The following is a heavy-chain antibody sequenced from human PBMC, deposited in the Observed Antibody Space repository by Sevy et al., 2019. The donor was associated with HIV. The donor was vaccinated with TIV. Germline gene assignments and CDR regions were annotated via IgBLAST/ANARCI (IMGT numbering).Heavy chain of an antibody. D-gene: IGHD3-3*01. Sequence: ASVKVSCKASGYTFTGYYMHWVRQAPGQGLEWMGWINPNSGGTNYAQKFQGRVTMTRDTSISTAYMELSRLRSDDTTVYYCARGGGDFWSGYYGYYYYGMDVWGQGTTVTVPS. CDR1: GYTFTGYY. J-gene: IGHJ6*02. CDR2: INPNSGGT. V-gene: IGHV1-2*02. CDR3: ARGGGDFWSGYYGYYYYGMDV.